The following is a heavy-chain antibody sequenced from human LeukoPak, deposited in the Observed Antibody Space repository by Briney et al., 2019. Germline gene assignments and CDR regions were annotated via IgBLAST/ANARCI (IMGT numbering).Heavy chain of an antibody. J-gene: IGHJ6*03. D-gene: IGHD3-22*01. Sequence: ASVKVSCKASGYTFTSYGISWVRQAPGQGLEWMGWISAYNGNTNYAQKLQGRVTMTTDTSTSTAYMELRSLRYDDTAVYYCAREVFEYYYDSSGTRTGNYYYYMDVWGKGTTVTVSS. CDR3: AREVFEYYYDSSGTRTGNYYYYMDV. CDR2: ISAYNGNT. CDR1: GYTFTSYG. V-gene: IGHV1-18*01.